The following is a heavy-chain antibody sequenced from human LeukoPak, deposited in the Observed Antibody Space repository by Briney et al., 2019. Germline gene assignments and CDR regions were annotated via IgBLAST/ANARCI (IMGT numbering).Heavy chain of an antibody. CDR3: ARDFSSSSTVYYYYYMDV. J-gene: IGHJ6*03. Sequence: PSETLPLTCTVSGSSISSSSYYWGWTRQPPGKGLEWIGSIYYSGSTYYNPSLKSRVTISVDTSKNQFSLKLSSVTAADTAIYYCARDFSSSSTVYYYYYMDVWGKGTTVTVSS. V-gene: IGHV4-39*07. CDR1: GSSISSSSYY. D-gene: IGHD6-6*01. CDR2: IYYSGST.